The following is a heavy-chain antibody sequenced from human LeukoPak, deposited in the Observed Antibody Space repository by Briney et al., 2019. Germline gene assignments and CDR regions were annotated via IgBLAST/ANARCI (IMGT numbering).Heavy chain of an antibody. V-gene: IGHV3-53*01. CDR2: IYSSGDT. CDR1: GFTVSSNY. J-gene: IGHJ1*01. D-gene: IGHD5-12*01. Sequence: PGGSLRLSCAASGFTVSSNYMSWVRQAPGKGLDWVSVIYSSGDTYYADSGKGRFTISRDNSKNTLYLQMNSLRAEDTAVYYCARIPIVTITSGGYWGQGTLVTVSS. CDR3: ARIPIVTITSGGY.